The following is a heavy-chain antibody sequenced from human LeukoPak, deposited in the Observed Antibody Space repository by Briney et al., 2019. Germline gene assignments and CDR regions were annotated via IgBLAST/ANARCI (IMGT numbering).Heavy chain of an antibody. D-gene: IGHD2-15*01. J-gene: IGHJ2*01. CDR3: AKHRVVGQWYFDL. CDR2: VSGTGTLT. V-gene: IGHV3-23*01. CDR1: GFTFSSYA. Sequence: GGSLRLSCAASGFTFSSYAMSWVRQAPGKGLEWVSAVSGTGTLTYYADSVKGRFTISRDNSKNTLYLQMNSLRAEDTAVYSCAKHRVVGQWYFDLWGRGTLVTVSS.